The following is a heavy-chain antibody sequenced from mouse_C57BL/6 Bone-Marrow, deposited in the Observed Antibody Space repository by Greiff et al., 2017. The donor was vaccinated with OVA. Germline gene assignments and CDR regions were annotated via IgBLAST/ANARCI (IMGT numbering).Heavy chain of an antibody. V-gene: IGHV1-72*01. CDR1: GYTFTSYW. D-gene: IGHD1-1*01. CDR3: ARDYGSSRRYFDV. CDR2: IDPNSGGT. J-gene: IGHJ1*03. Sequence: QVQLQQPGAELVKPGASVKLSCKASGYTFTSYWMHWVKQRPGRGLEWIGRIDPNSGGTKYNEKFKSKATLTVAKPSSTDYMQLSSLTSEDYAVYDGARDYGSSRRYFDVWGTGTTVTVSS.